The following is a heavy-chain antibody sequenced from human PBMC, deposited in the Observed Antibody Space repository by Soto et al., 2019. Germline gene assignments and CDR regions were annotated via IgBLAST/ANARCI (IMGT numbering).Heavy chain of an antibody. CDR2: ISGSGGST. J-gene: IGHJ6*02. D-gene: IGHD3-22*01. Sequence: PGGSLRLSCAASGFTFSSYAMSWVRQAPGKGLEWVSAISGSGGSTYYADSVKGRFTISRDNSKNTLYLQMNSLRAEDTAVYYCAKDPGGSSGYWHYYYGMDAWGQGTTVTVSS. CDR3: AKDPGGSSGYWHYYYGMDA. CDR1: GFTFSSYA. V-gene: IGHV3-23*01.